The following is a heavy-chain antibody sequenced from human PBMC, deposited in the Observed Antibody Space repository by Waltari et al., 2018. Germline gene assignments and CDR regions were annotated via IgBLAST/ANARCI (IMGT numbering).Heavy chain of an antibody. CDR3: ARQKIAAASSVFSPLFDY. CDR1: GGSISSSSYY. Sequence: QLQLQESGPGLVKPSETLSLTCTVSGGSISSSSYYWGWIRQPPGKGLEWIGSIYYSGSTYYHPSLKSRVTISVDTSKNQFSLKLSSVTAADTAVYYCARQKIAAASSVFSPLFDYWGQGTLVTVSS. CDR2: IYYSGST. J-gene: IGHJ4*02. D-gene: IGHD6-13*01. V-gene: IGHV4-39*07.